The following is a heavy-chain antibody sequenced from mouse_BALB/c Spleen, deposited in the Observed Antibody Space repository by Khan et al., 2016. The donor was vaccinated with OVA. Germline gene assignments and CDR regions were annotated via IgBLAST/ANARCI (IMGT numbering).Heavy chain of an antibody. CDR3: AAAYDRNDFDY. J-gene: IGHJ2*01. D-gene: IGHD2-14*01. Sequence: EVQLQESGAELGRPGSSVKLSCKTSGFTFTSYGIKWVKQRPGQGLEWIGYIYPGNGYTVYNENFQGKATLTSDTSTSTPYLQLRSLTSEDTANYCCAAAYDRNDFDYWGQGTTLTVSS. CDR1: GFTFTSYG. CDR2: IYPGNGYT. V-gene: IGHV1S134*01.